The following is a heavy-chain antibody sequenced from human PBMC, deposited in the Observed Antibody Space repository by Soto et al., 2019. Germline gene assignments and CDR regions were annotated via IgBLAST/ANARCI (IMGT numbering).Heavy chain of an antibody. J-gene: IGHJ5*02. D-gene: IGHD2-2*01. Sequence: ASVKVSCKASGYTFTSYDINWVRQATGQGLEWMGWMNPNSGNTGYAQKFQGRVTMTRSTSINTAYMELSSLRSDDTAVYYCARVVPGAEAWFGPWGQGTLVTVSS. CDR2: MNPNSGNT. CDR3: ARVVPGAEAWFGP. CDR1: GYTFTSYD. V-gene: IGHV1-8*01.